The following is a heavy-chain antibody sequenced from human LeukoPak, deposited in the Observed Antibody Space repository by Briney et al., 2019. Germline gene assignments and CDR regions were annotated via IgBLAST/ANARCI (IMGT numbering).Heavy chain of an antibody. V-gene: IGHV4-59*08. D-gene: IGHD2-15*01. CDR1: GGSISSYY. Sequence: TSETLSLTCTVSGGSISSYYWSWIRQPPGKGLEWIGYIYYSGSTNYNPSLKSRVTISVDTSKNQFSLKLSSVTAADTAVYYCARHEDCSGGSCYSENWFDPWGQGTLVTVSS. CDR2: IYYSGST. J-gene: IGHJ5*02. CDR3: ARHEDCSGGSCYSENWFDP.